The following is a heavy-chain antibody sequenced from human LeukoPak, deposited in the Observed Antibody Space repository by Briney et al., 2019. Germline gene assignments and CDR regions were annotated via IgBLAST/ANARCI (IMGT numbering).Heavy chain of an antibody. V-gene: IGHV4-39*07. D-gene: IGHD6-13*01. Sequence: SETLSLTCDVSGGSISSNTYYWGWIRQPPGKGLEWIGSIYYSGSTYYNPSLRRRVTISLDTSKNQLSLKLNSVTAADTAVYYCATQDIAAALFDYWGQGTLVTVSS. CDR2: IYYSGST. J-gene: IGHJ4*02. CDR3: ATQDIAAALFDY. CDR1: GGSISSNTYY.